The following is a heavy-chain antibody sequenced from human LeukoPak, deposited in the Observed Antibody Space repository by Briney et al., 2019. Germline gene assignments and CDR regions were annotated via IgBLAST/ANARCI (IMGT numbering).Heavy chain of an antibody. CDR1: GFTFSSYS. J-gene: IGHJ4*02. CDR3: ATYKDCSSGVCYGVVDY. V-gene: IGHV3-21*01. Sequence: GGSLRLSCAASGFTFSSYSMNWVRQAPGKGLELVSSIGSSSDYIYYADSVKGRFTISRDNAKNSLYLQMNSLRAEDTALYYCATYKDCSSGVCYGVVDYWGQGTLVTVSS. D-gene: IGHD2-8*01. CDR2: IGSSSDYI.